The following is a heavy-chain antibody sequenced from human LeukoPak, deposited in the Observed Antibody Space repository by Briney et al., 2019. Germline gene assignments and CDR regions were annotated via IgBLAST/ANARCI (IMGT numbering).Heavy chain of an antibody. CDR1: GDSISSYS. CDR2: IYYSGST. Sequence: SETLSLTCTVSGDSISSYSWSWIRQSPGKGLEWIGYIYYSGSTNYNASLKSRVAISVDTSKNQFSLKLSSVTAADTAVYYCARGRGYSYGYLRDYYYYMDVWGKGTTVTVSS. J-gene: IGHJ6*03. V-gene: IGHV4-59*12. CDR3: ARGRGYSYGYLRDYYYYMDV. D-gene: IGHD5-18*01.